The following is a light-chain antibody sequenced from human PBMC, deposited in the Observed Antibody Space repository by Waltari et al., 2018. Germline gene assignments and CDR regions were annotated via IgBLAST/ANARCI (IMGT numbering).Light chain of an antibody. CDR1: QGIRND. Sequence: AIQMTQSPSSLSASVGDRVTITCRASQGIRNDLGWYQQKPWKAPKLLIYAASSLQSEVPSRFSGSGSGTDFTLTISSLQPEDFATYYCLQDYNYPPAFGQGTKVEIK. J-gene: IGKJ1*01. CDR3: LQDYNYPPA. CDR2: AAS. V-gene: IGKV1-6*01.